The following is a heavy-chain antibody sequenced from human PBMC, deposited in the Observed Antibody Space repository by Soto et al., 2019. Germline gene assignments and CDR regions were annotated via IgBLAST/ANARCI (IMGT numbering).Heavy chain of an antibody. CDR3: AKDGVGGNYICFFDY. CDR2: IGGDGGTT. J-gene: IGHJ4*02. CDR1: GFLFSNYA. D-gene: IGHD3-3*01. Sequence: GSLRISCVASGFLFSNYAENWVRPASGKGLEWVSGIGGDGGTTYYADSVKGRFTISRDNANNTLFLQMNSLRAEDTAVYVYAKDGVGGNYICFFDYWGQGTLVTVSS. V-gene: IGHV3-23*01.